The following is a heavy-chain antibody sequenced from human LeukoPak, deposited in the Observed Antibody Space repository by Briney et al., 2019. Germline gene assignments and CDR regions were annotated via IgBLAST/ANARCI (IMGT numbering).Heavy chain of an antibody. Sequence: GGSLQISCQASGSTFTYYWIAWVRQLPGKGLEWMGIIYPGDSETRYSPSFQGQVTISADKSTAYLQWSSLKASDTAIYYCARRPSASGREDWFDPWGQGTLVTVSS. CDR1: GSTFTYYW. V-gene: IGHV5-51*01. J-gene: IGHJ5*02. D-gene: IGHD2-15*01. CDR3: ARRPSASGREDWFDP. CDR2: IYPGDSET.